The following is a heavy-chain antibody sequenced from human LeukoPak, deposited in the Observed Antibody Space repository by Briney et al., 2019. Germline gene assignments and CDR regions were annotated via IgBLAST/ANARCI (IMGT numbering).Heavy chain of an antibody. CDR3: ARDMYYYDSSGYYPDY. J-gene: IGHJ4*02. D-gene: IGHD3-22*01. V-gene: IGHV3-20*04. CDR1: GFTFDDYG. Sequence: GGSLRLSCAASGFTFDDYGMGWVRQAPGKGLEWVSGINWNGGSTGYADSVKGRFTISRDNAKNSLYLQMNSLRAEDTALYYCARDMYYYDSSGYYPDYWGQGTLVTVSS. CDR2: INWNGGST.